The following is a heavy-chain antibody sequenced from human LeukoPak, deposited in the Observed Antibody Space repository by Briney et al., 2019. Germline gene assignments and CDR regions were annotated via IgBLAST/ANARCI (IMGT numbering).Heavy chain of an antibody. CDR3: TLSRSYYYYYYMDV. V-gene: IGHV4-34*01. J-gene: IGHJ6*03. Sequence: PSETLSLTCAVYGGSFSGHYWSWIRQPPGKGLEWIGEINHSGSTNYNPSLKSRVTISVDTSKNQFSLKLSSVTAADTAVYYCTLSRSYYYYYYMDVWGKGTTVTISS. D-gene: IGHD2-2*01. CDR2: INHSGST. CDR1: GGSFSGHY.